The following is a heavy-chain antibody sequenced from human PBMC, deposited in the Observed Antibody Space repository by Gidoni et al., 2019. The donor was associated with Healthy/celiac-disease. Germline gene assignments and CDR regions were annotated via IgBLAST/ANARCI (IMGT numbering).Heavy chain of an antibody. CDR1: GVTISSYW. V-gene: IGHV3-74*01. D-gene: IGHD3-22*01. J-gene: IGHJ3*02. Sequence: EVQLVESGGGLVQPGGSLRLSCAASGVTISSYWMHWVRQAPGKGLVWVSRINSDGSSTSFADSGKGRFTISRDNAKNTLYLQMSSLRAEDTAVYYCARGGFYDTSGYWAAFDIWGQGTMVTVSS. CDR2: INSDGSST. CDR3: ARGGFYDTSGYWAAFDI.